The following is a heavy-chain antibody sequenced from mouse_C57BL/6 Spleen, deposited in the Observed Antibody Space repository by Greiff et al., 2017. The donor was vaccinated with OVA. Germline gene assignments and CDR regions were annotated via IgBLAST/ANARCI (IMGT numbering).Heavy chain of an antibody. Sequence: VQLQESGAELVKPGASVKISCKASGYAFSSYWMNWVKQRPGKGLEWIGQIYPGDGDTNYNGKFKGKATLTADKSSSTAYMQLSSLTSEDSAVYFCARPGTTWYFDVWGTGTTVTVSS. J-gene: IGHJ1*03. CDR2: IYPGDGDT. V-gene: IGHV1-80*01. CDR1: GYAFSSYW. D-gene: IGHD4-1*01. CDR3: ARPGTTWYFDV.